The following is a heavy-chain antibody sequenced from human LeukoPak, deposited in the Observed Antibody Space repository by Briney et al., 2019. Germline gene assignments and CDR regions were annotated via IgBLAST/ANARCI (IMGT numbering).Heavy chain of an antibody. CDR3: ARHVGGAGVLRFDP. CDR1: SGSISGYH. D-gene: IGHD3-3*01. Sequence: SETLSLTCTVSSGSISGYHWSWVRQPPGRGLEWIGWIHYSGNTNYNPSLKSRVTLLVDTSKNQFSLRVTSVTAADTAVYYCARHVGGAGVLRFDPWGQGTLVTVSS. CDR2: IHYSGNT. V-gene: IGHV4-59*08. J-gene: IGHJ5*02.